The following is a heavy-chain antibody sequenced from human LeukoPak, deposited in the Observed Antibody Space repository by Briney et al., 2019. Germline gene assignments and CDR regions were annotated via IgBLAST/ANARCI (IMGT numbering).Heavy chain of an antibody. CDR1: RYTFSSSG. J-gene: IGHJ4*02. CDR2: ITALNGNT. Sequence: GVSVRVSCTASRYTFSSSGISWVRQAPGQGGEGRGWITALNGNTKYTQRLQGRVTMARATSTSTAYMELRNLISDDTDVYYCARDEDIVVVPAAMRLGGPDYWARAREVSVSS. D-gene: IGHD2-2*01. CDR3: ARDEDIVVVPAAMRLGGPDY. V-gene: IGHV1-18*01.